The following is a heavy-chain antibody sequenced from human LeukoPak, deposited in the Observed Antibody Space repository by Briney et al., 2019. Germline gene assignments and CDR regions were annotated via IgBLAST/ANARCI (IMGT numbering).Heavy chain of an antibody. CDR1: GYTFGAYY. J-gene: IGHJ4*02. Sequence: ASVKVSCKASGYTFGAYYLYWVREAPGQGLEWVGWLNPRTGVTKYAQQFQGRVSMTRDTSISTAYMELSRLTSDDTAVYYCARDHRLVKTGYDMPGDWGQGSLVIVSS. V-gene: IGHV1-2*02. CDR2: LNPRTGVT. CDR3: ARDHRLVKTGYDMPGD. D-gene: IGHD5-12*01.